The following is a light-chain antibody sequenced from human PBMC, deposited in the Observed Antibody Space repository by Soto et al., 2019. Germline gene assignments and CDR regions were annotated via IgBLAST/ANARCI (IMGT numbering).Light chain of an antibody. CDR3: QQYGGSPIT. V-gene: IGKV3-20*01. Sequence: EIVITQSPSTLSLSPGERVTLSCRASQSVTTRLAWYQHKPGQAPTLLMSGASNRASGVPVRFSGSGSGTDFTLTITRLEPEDFALYYCQQYGGSPITFGLGTRLEIK. J-gene: IGKJ5*01. CDR1: QSVTTR. CDR2: GAS.